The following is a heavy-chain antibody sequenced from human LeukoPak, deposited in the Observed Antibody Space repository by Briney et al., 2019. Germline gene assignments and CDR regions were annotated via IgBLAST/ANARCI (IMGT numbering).Heavy chain of an antibody. D-gene: IGHD1-26*01. CDR1: GFPFSSYW. V-gene: IGHV3-74*01. Sequence: QTGGSLRLSCAASGFPFSSYWIHWLRQAPGKGVLWGARIQRDGSSTSYADSVKGRFTTARDNAKNTLYLQMNSLRAEDTAVYYCARATGIYYSIGYWGQGTLVTVSS. CDR2: IQRDGSST. CDR3: ARATGIYYSIGY. J-gene: IGHJ4*02.